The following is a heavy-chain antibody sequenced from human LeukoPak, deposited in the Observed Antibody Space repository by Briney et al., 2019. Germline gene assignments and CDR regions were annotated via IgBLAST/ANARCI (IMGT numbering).Heavy chain of an antibody. Sequence: PGGSLRLSCAASGFTFSSYSMNWVRQAPGKGLEWVSSISSSSSYIYYADSVKGRFTISRDNAKNSLYLQMNSLRAEDTAVYYCATSGYSSLTYLYYFDYWGQGTLVTVSS. CDR3: ATSGYSSLTYLYYFDY. J-gene: IGHJ4*02. V-gene: IGHV3-21*01. D-gene: IGHD5-18*01. CDR1: GFTFSSYS. CDR2: ISSSSSYI.